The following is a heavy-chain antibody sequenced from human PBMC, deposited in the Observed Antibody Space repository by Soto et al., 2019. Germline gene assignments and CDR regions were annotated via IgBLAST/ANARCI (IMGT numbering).Heavy chain of an antibody. Sequence: ASVKVSCKASGYTFSGFYMHWVRQAPGQGREWMGWINPNSGGTKSAEKFQGRVTMTRDTSISTAYMELSRLTSDDTAVYYCASGAVICTAGLDFWGQGTQVTVS. CDR1: GYTFSGFY. D-gene: IGHD6-19*01. J-gene: IGHJ4*02. CDR2: INPNSGGT. CDR3: ASGAVICTAGLDF. V-gene: IGHV1-2*02.